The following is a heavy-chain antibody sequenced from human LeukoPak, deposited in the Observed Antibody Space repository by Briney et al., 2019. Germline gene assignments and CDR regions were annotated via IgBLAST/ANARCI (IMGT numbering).Heavy chain of an antibody. Sequence: PGGSLRLSCAASGFTFSDSAMHSVRQASGKGLGWVGRIRTKRNNYATAYAASVRGRFTISRDDSKNTAFLQMSSLKTEDTAVYYCTGRDDYGDYWGQGIVVTVSS. CDR1: GFTFSDSA. J-gene: IGHJ4*02. CDR2: IRTKRNNYAT. V-gene: IGHV3-73*01. CDR3: TGRDDYGDY.